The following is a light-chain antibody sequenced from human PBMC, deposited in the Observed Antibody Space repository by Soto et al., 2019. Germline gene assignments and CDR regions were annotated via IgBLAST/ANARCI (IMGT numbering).Light chain of an antibody. Sequence: DIQITQSPSSLSASVGDRVTITCRASQSISSYLNWYQQKPGKAPKLLIYAASSLQSGVPSRFSGSGSGTDFTLTISSLQPEDFATYYCQQSYSITWTFGQGTKVDIK. V-gene: IGKV1-39*01. CDR1: QSISSY. CDR2: AAS. CDR3: QQSYSITWT. J-gene: IGKJ1*01.